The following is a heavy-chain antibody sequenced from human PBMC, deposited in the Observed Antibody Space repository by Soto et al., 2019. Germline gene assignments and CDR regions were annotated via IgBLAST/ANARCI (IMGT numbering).Heavy chain of an antibody. CDR1: GHTFSTYA. V-gene: IGHV1-69*13. CDR3: ARDSRVGILFY. D-gene: IGHD1-20*01. J-gene: IGHJ4*02. Sequence: SVKVSCKASGHTFSTYALHWVRQAPGQGLEWMGWIIPIFGTANYAQKFQGRVTITADESTSTAYMELSSLRSEDTAVYYCARDSRVGILFYWGQGTLVTVSS. CDR2: IIPIFGTA.